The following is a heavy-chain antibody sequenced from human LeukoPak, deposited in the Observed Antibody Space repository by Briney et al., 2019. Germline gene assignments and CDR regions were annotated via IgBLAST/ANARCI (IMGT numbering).Heavy chain of an antibody. J-gene: IGHJ5*02. Sequence: TSETLSFTCAVYGGSFSGYYWSWIRQPPGKGLEWIGEINHSGSTNYNPSLKSRVTISVDTPKNQFSLRLSSLTAADTAVYYCARGGSGYYGSGSYYKSWGQGTLVTVSS. D-gene: IGHD3-10*01. CDR1: GGSFSGYY. V-gene: IGHV4-34*01. CDR2: INHSGST. CDR3: ARGGSGYYGSGSYYKS.